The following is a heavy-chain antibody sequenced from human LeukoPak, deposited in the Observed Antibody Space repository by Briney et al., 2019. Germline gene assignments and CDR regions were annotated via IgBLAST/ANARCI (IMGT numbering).Heavy chain of an antibody. D-gene: IGHD1-26*01. Sequence: ASVTVSFTASGYTFTSYGFSWVRQAPGQGLEWMGWISAYNGNTNYAQKLQCRVTMTTDTSTSTAYMELRSLRSDDTAVYYCARDSDGKWGRSDVFGIWGQGTMVTVSS. CDR3: ARDSDGKWGRSDVFGI. CDR1: GYTFTSYG. V-gene: IGHV1-18*01. J-gene: IGHJ3*02. CDR2: ISAYNGNT.